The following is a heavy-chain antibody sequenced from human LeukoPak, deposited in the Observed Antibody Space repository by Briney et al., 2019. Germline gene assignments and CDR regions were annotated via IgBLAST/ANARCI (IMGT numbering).Heavy chain of an antibody. Sequence: PSETLSLTCTVSGGSISTYYWSWIRQPPGKGLEWIGYIYYSGNSNYNPSLKSRVTISVDTSKNQFSLRLTSVTAADTAVYYCAREPVFGSENNRKIPIDFWGQGTLVTVSS. D-gene: IGHD3-10*01. CDR1: GGSISTYY. CDR3: AREPVFGSENNRKIPIDF. V-gene: IGHV4-59*12. J-gene: IGHJ4*02. CDR2: IYYSGNS.